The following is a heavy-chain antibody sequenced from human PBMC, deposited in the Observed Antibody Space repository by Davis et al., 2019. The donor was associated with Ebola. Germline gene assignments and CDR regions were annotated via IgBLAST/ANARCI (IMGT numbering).Heavy chain of an antibody. Sequence: ASVKVSCKASGGTFSSYTISWVRQAPGQGLEWMGRINPNSGGTNYAQKFQGRVTMTRDTSISTAYMELSRLRSDDTAVYYCARSSGLNYYYYAMDVWGKGTTVSVSS. CDR1: GGTFSSYT. CDR3: ARSSGLNYYYYAMDV. J-gene: IGHJ6*04. D-gene: IGHD6-19*01. CDR2: INPNSGGT. V-gene: IGHV1-2*06.